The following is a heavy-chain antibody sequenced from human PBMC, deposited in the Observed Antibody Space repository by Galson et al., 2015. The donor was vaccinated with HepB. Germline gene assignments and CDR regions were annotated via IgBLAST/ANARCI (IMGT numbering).Heavy chain of an antibody. CDR2: IYYSGST. J-gene: IGHJ4*02. D-gene: IGHD2-8*01. Sequence: ETLSLTCTVSGGSISSSSYYWGWIRQPPGKGLEWIGSIYYSGSTYYNPSLKSRVTISVDTSKNQFSLKLSSVTAADTAVYYCARAGGICTNGVCYTGPFDYWGQGTLVTVSS. CDR1: GGSISSSSYY. CDR3: ARAGGICTNGVCYTGPFDY. V-gene: IGHV4-39*07.